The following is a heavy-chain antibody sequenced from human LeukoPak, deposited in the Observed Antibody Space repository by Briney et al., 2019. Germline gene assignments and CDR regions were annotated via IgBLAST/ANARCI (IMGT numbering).Heavy chain of an antibody. CDR3: ARDRGTMIDA. V-gene: IGHV4-30-2*01. D-gene: IGHD3-22*01. CDR2: IYHSGST. J-gene: IGHJ4*02. CDR1: GGSISSGGYS. Sequence: SQTLSLTCAVSGGSISSGGYSWSWIRQPPGKGLEWIGYIYHSGSTYYNPSLKSRVTISVDRSKNQFSLKLSSVTAADTAVYYCARDRGTMIDAWSQGTLVTVSS.